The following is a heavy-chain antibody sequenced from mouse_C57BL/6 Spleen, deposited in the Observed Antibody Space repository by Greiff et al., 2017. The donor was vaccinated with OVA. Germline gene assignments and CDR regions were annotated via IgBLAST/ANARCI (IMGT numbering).Heavy chain of an antibody. CDR2: INPNNGGT. CDR3: ARRDDYDGGYAMDY. V-gene: IGHV1-26*01. CDR1: GYTFTDYY. Sequence: VQLQQSGPELVKPGASVKISCQAFGYTFTDYYMNWVKQSHGKSLEWIGDINPNNGGTSYNQKFKGKATLTVDKSSSTAYMELRSLTSEDSAVYYCARRDDYDGGYAMDYWGQGTSVTVSS. D-gene: IGHD2-4*01. J-gene: IGHJ4*01.